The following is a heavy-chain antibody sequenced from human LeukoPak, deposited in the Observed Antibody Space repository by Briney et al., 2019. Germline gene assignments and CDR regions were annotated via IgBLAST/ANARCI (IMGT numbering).Heavy chain of an antibody. D-gene: IGHD6-19*01. CDR2: ISYDGSNK. CDR3: ARGSSGWYSEGCFDC. J-gene: IGHJ4*02. Sequence: GGSLRLSCAASGFTFSSYAMHWVRQAPGKGLEWVAVISYDGSNKYYADSVKGRFTISRDNSKNTLYLQTNSLRAEDTAVYYCARGSSGWYSEGCFDCWGQGTLVTVSS. CDR1: GFTFSSYA. V-gene: IGHV3-30*04.